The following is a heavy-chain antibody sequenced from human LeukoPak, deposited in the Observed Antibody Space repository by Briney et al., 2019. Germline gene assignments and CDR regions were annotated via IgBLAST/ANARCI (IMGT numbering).Heavy chain of an antibody. CDR2: ISGSGGST. CDR3: AKDFLAYCGGDCYFFDY. CDR1: GFTFSSYA. Sequence: PGRSLRLSCAASGFTFSSYAMSWVRQAPGKGLEWVSAISGSGGSTYYADSVKGRFTISRDNSKNTLYLQMNSLRAEDTAVYYCAKDFLAYCGGDCYFFDYWGQGTLVTVSS. J-gene: IGHJ4*02. V-gene: IGHV3-23*01. D-gene: IGHD2-21*02.